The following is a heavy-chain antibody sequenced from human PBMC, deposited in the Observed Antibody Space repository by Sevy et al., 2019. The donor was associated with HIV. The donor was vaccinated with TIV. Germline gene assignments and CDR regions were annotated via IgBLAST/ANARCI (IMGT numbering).Heavy chain of an antibody. CDR3: VRAVAADGSF. D-gene: IGHD6-13*01. Sequence: GGSLRLSCAASGFTFSTHAMHWVRQAPGKGLEWVALISYDGSHKYYADSVKGRFTISRDNARNFLYLQMNSLRAEDTARYYCVRAVAADGSFWGQGTLVTVSS. V-gene: IGHV3-30-3*01. CDR1: GFTFSTHA. CDR2: ISYDGSHK. J-gene: IGHJ4*02.